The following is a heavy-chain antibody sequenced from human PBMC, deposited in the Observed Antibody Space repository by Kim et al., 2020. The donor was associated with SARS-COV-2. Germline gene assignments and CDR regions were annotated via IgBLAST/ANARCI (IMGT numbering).Heavy chain of an antibody. CDR2: INHSGST. D-gene: IGHD6-13*01. CDR3: ARGGPIAAAGPTWAFFDY. CDR1: GGSFSGYY. Sequence: SETPSLTCAVYGGSFSGYYWSWIRQPPGKGLEWIGEINHSGSTNYNPSLKSRVTISVDTSKNQFSLKLSSVTAADTAVYYCARGGPIAAAGPTWAFFDYWGQGTLVTVSS. V-gene: IGHV4-34*01. J-gene: IGHJ4*02.